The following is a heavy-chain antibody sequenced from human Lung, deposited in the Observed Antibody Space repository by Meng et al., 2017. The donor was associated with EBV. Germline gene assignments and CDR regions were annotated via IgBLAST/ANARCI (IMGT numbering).Heavy chain of an antibody. CDR2: IYYSGST. V-gene: IGHV4-31*01. D-gene: IGHD5-12*01. CDR1: GGSISSGGHY. Sequence: QVQLQESGPGLVKPSQTLSLTCTVSGGSISSGGHYWSWIRQHPGKSLEWIGYIYYSGSTYYNPSLKSLVSISVDTSNNQFSLKLSSVTAADTAMYYCARDRGGLGAFDYWGQGTLVTVSS. CDR3: ARDRGGLGAFDY. J-gene: IGHJ4*02.